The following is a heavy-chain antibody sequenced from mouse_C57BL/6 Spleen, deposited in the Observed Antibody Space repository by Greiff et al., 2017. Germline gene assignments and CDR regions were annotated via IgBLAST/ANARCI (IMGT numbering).Heavy chain of an antibody. Sequence: QVQLKESGPGLVQPSQSLSITCTVSGFSLTSYGVHWVRQSPGKGLEWLGVIWRGGSTDYNAAFMSRLSITKDNSKSQVFFKMNSLQADDTARYYGAKKRNQNGLLLYAMDYWGQGTSVTVSS. CDR2: IWRGGST. CDR3: AKKRNQNGLLLYAMDY. J-gene: IGHJ4*01. CDR1: GFSLTSYG. D-gene: IGHD2-3*01. V-gene: IGHV2-5*01.